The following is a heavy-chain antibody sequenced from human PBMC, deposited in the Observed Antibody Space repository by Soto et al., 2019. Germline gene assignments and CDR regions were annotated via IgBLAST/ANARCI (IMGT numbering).Heavy chain of an antibody. CDR2: MNPNSGNT. V-gene: IGHV1-8*01. Sequence: ASVKVSCKASGYTFTSYDINWVRQATGQGLEWMGWMNPNSGNTGYAQKFQGRVTMTRNTSISTAYMELSSLRSEDTAVYYCAREHSSSWRFDYSGQGTLVTVSS. CDR3: AREHSSSWRFDY. D-gene: IGHD6-13*01. CDR1: GYTFTSYD. J-gene: IGHJ4*02.